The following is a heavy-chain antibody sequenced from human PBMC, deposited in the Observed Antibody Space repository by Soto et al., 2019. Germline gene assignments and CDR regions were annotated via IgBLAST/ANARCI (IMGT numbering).Heavy chain of an antibody. CDR2: ISGSGGST. V-gene: IGHV3-23*01. CDR1: GFTFSSYA. CDR3: ACPMTYYYGSGSYYTYDY. J-gene: IGHJ4*02. Sequence: GGSLRLSCAASGFTFSSYAMSWVRQAPGKGLEWVSAISGSGGSTYYADSVKGRFTISRDNSKNTLYLQMNSLRAEDTAVYYCACPMTYYYGSGSYYTYDYWGQGTLVTVSS. D-gene: IGHD3-10*01.